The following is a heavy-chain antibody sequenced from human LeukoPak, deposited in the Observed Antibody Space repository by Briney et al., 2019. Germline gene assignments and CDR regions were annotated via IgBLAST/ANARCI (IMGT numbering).Heavy chain of an antibody. Sequence: GGSLRLSCAVSGFSLSKTWMTWVRQAPGKGLEWVSSISGNSGSTYYADSVKGRFTISRDNSKNTVYLQMNSLRAEDTAVYYCAKVSAWAMVGATYFDYWGQGTLVTVSS. J-gene: IGHJ4*02. CDR2: ISGNSGST. CDR1: GFSLSKTW. V-gene: IGHV3-23*01. CDR3: AKVSAWAMVGATYFDY. D-gene: IGHD1-26*01.